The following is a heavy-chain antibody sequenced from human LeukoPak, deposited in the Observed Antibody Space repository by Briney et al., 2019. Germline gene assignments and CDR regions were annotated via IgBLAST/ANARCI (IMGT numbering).Heavy chain of an antibody. V-gene: IGHV3-23*01. J-gene: IGHJ4*02. Sequence: GGSLRLSCAASGFTFSSYAMSWVRQAPGKGLEWVSAISGSGTATYYADSVKGRFTISRDNSKNTLYLQMNGLRAEDTAVYYCAKENNWNDGRFNYFDYWGQGTLVTVSS. CDR2: ISGSGTAT. CDR3: AKENNWNDGRFNYFDY. CDR1: GFTFSSYA. D-gene: IGHD1-20*01.